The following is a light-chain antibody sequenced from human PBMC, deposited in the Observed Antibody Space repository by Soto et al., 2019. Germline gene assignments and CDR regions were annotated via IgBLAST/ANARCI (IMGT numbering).Light chain of an antibody. CDR3: ASYAGSNTYG. CDR2: EVT. Sequence: QSALTQPPSASGSPGQSVTISCTGTSSDVGGYNYVSWYQQHPDKAPKLMIYEVTKRPSGVPDRFSGSKSGNTASLTVSGLQSEDEADYYCASYAGSNTYGFGTGTKVTVL. J-gene: IGLJ1*01. V-gene: IGLV2-8*01. CDR1: SSDVGGYNY.